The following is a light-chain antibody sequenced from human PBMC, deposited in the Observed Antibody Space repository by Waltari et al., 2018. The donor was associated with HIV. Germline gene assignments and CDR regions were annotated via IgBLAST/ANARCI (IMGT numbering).Light chain of an antibody. V-gene: IGLV2-23*02. Sequence: QSALTQPASVSGSFGQSITISCTGTSSDVGSYNLVSWYQHHPGKAPKLIIYEVSKRPSVVSNLFSGSKSGNTASLTVSGLQAEDEADYYCCSYAGNSIPFGGGTKLTVL. J-gene: IGLJ2*01. CDR3: CSYAGNSIP. CDR1: SSDVGSYNL. CDR2: EVS.